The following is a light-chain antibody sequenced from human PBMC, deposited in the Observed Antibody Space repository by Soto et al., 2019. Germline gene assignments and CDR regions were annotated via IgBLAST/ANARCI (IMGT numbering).Light chain of an antibody. J-gene: IGLJ1*01. CDR1: SSNIGNNY. Sequence: QSVLTQPPSVSAAPGQKVTISCSGSSSNIGNNYVSWYQQLPGTAPKLLIYENNKRPSGIPDRFSGSKSGTSATLGITGLQTGDEADYYCGTWDISLSWNYVFGTATKVTVL. CDR2: ENN. CDR3: GTWDISLSWNYV. V-gene: IGLV1-51*02.